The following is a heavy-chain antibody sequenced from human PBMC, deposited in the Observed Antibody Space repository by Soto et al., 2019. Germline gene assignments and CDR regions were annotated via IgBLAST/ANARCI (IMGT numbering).Heavy chain of an antibody. D-gene: IGHD3-10*01. CDR2: IIPIFGTP. CDR3: ARDRDDYGSGNYYNRIDF. J-gene: IGHJ4*02. Sequence: QVQLVQSGAEVKKPGSSVKVSCKASGGIFSTYAISWLRQAPGQGLEWMGGIIPIFGTPNYAQRFQGRVTITADESTTTSNIELSRPKSEDTAVDYCARDRDDYGSGNYYNRIDFWGQGTLVTVSS. V-gene: IGHV1-69*01. CDR1: GGIFSTYA.